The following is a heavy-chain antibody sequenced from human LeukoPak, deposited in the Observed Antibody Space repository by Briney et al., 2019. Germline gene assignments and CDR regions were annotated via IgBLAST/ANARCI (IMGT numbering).Heavy chain of an antibody. CDR1: GFTFSSYS. CDR2: ISSSSSYI. V-gene: IGHV3-21*01. D-gene: IGHD3-22*01. CDR3: ARDGYYYDSSGYLLSGAFDI. Sequence: KPGGSLRLSCAASGFTFSSYSMNWVRQAPGKGLEWVSSISSSSSYIYYADSVKGRFTISRDNAKNSLYLQMNSLRAEDTAVYYCARDGYYYDSSGYLLSGAFDIWGQGTMVTVSS. J-gene: IGHJ3*02.